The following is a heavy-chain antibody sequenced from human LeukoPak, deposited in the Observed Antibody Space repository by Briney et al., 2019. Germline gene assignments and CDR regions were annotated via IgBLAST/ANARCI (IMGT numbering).Heavy chain of an antibody. V-gene: IGHV4-4*07. D-gene: IGHD2-15*01. CDR3: ARVDLRAADFDY. Sequence: SETLSLTCTVSGGSISSYYWSWIRQPAGKGLEWIGRIYTSGSTGYNPSPKSRCTMSVETAKNQFSLKLSSVSAADTAVDYCARVDLRAADFDYWGQGTLVTVSS. J-gene: IGHJ4*02. CDR1: GGSISSYY. CDR2: IYTSGST.